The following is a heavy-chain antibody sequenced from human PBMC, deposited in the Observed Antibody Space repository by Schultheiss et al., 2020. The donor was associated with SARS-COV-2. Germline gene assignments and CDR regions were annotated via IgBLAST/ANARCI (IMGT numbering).Heavy chain of an antibody. J-gene: IGHJ4*02. CDR1: GFTFSSYG. V-gene: IGHV3-23*01. Sequence: GGSLRLSCAASGFTFSSYGMHWVRQAPGKGLEWVSAISGSGGSTYYADSVKGRFTISRDNSKNTLYLQMNSLRAEDTAVYYCAKDHPYGDYVLDYWGQGTLVTVSS. CDR2: ISGSGGST. D-gene: IGHD4-17*01. CDR3: AKDHPYGDYVLDY.